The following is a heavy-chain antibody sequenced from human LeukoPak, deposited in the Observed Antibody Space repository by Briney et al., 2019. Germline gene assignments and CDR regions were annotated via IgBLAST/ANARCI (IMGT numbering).Heavy chain of an antibody. J-gene: IGHJ4*02. Sequence: GRSLRLSCAASGFTFNIYGMHWVRQAPGKGLEWVAGISYDEMYQYYADSVKGRFTISRDNSKNTLFLQMNNLRAEDTAIYYCAKDRDYYGSGSDYWGQGTLVTVSS. D-gene: IGHD3-10*01. CDR1: GFTFNIYG. CDR2: ISYDEMYQ. V-gene: IGHV3-30*18. CDR3: AKDRDYYGSGSDY.